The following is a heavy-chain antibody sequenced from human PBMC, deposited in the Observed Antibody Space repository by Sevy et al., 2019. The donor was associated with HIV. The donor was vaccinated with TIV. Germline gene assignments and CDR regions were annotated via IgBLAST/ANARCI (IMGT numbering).Heavy chain of an antibody. CDR3: ARDFHNYYDSSGSGDY. CDR1: GFTFSSYS. Sequence: GGSLRLSCAASGFTFSSYSMNWVRQAPGKGLEWVSYISSSSTIYYADSVKGRFTISRDNAKNSLYLQMNSLRDEDTAVYYCARDFHNYYDSSGSGDYWGQGTLVTVSS. D-gene: IGHD3-22*01. J-gene: IGHJ4*02. CDR2: ISSSSTI. V-gene: IGHV3-48*02.